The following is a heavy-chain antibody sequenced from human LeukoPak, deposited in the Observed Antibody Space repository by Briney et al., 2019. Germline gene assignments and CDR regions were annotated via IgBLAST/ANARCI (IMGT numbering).Heavy chain of an antibody. D-gene: IGHD4-17*01. J-gene: IGHJ5*02. Sequence: SETLSLTCTVSGGSISSSSYYWGWIRQPPGKGLEWIGSIYYSGSAYYNPSLKSRVTISVDTSKNQFSLKLSSVTAADTAVYYCARRPSVTTFVWFDPWGQGTLVTVSS. CDR2: IYYSGSA. CDR1: GGSISSSSYY. CDR3: ARRPSVTTFVWFDP. V-gene: IGHV4-39*01.